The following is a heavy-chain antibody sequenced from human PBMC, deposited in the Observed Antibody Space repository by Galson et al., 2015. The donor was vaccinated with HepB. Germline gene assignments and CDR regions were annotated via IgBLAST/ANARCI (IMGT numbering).Heavy chain of an antibody. CDR1: GYIFRNYA. CDR2: MTGGGST. V-gene: IGHV3-23*01. CDR3: ARGASSTSWRWFDP. J-gene: IGHJ5*02. Sequence: SLRLSCAASGYIFRNYAMSWVRQAPGRGLEWVSSMTGGGSTYHADSLKGRFTISRDNSQNTLSLQLNSLRAEDKAVDYCARGASSTSWRWFDPWGQGTLVTVS. D-gene: IGHD6-13*01.